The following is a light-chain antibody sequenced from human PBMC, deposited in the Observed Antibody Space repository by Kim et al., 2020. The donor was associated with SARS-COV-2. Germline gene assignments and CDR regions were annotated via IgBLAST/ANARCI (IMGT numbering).Light chain of an antibody. V-gene: IGKV1-33*01. CDR2: DAS. J-gene: IGKJ4*01. Sequence: SIGDRVTITCQASQDISKFLNWYQQKPGKAPKLLNYDASLLETGVPSRFSGSGSGTHFTFAISSLQPEDIATYYCQHYDHLPALTFGGGTKVDIK. CDR3: QHYDHLPALT. CDR1: QDISKF.